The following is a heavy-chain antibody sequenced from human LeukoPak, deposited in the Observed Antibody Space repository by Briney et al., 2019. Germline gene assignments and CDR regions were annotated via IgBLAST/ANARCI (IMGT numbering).Heavy chain of an antibody. D-gene: IGHD6-19*01. J-gene: IGHJ3*01. CDR2: ISTYNGNI. V-gene: IGHV1-18*01. CDR3: ARTQWLEDAFDF. CDR1: DDTFSNYG. Sequence: ASVKVSCKASDDTFSNYGISWVRQAPGQGLEWMGWISTYNGNIHYAQKFQGRVTMTTDTSTNIAYLELRDLRSDDTAVYYCARTQWLEDAFDFWGQGTVVTVSS.